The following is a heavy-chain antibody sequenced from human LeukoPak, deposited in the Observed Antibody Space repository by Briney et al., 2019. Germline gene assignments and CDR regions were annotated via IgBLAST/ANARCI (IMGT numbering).Heavy chain of an antibody. J-gene: IGHJ6*03. CDR3: ARRGIYCGGDCYLRGGAIAYMDV. D-gene: IGHD2-21*02. CDR1: GFTFSRYG. CDR2: ITYDGTDK. Sequence: GGSLRLSCAASGFTFSRYGMQWVRQAPGKGLEWVAIITYDGTDKNYADSVKGRFTISRDNAKNSLYLQMNSLRAEDTALYYCARRGIYCGGDCYLRGGAIAYMDVWGKGTTVTVSS. V-gene: IGHV3-30*03.